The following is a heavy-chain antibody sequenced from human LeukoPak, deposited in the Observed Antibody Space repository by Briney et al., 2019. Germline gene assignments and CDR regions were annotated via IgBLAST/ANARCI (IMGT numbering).Heavy chain of an antibody. D-gene: IGHD3-16*01. Sequence: PSETLSLTCTVSGGSISSFYWSWIRQPPGKGLEWIGYSHYNGRTEYNPSLKSRVAVSLDTSKGQFSLKLSSVAAADTAVYYWARHGQTFDSSFDYWGQGTLVTVSS. J-gene: IGHJ4*02. V-gene: IGHV4-59*08. CDR1: GGSISSFY. CDR3: ARHGQTFDSSFDY. CDR2: SHYNGRT.